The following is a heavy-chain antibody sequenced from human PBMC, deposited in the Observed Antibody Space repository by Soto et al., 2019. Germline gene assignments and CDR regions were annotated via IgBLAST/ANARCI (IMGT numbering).Heavy chain of an antibody. CDR1: GFTFSSYA. D-gene: IGHD3-3*01. J-gene: IGHJ4*02. CDR3: EKTKIYDFWSGYFDY. CDR2: ISGSGGST. Sequence: GGSLRLSCAASGFTFSSYAMSWVRQAPGKGLEWVSAISGSGGSTYYADSVKGRFTISRDNSKNTLYLQMNSLRAEDTAVYYCEKTKIYDFWSGYFDYWGQGTLVTVYS. V-gene: IGHV3-23*01.